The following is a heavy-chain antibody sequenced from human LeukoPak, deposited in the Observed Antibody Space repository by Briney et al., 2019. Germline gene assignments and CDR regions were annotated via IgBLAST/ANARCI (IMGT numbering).Heavy chain of an antibody. CDR2: IGGSGHST. D-gene: IGHD1-26*01. CDR1: GFPFSSHW. J-gene: IGHJ4*02. Sequence: GGSLRLSCAASGFPFSSHWLSWFRQTPGKGLEWVSTIGGSGHSTYYAESVKGRFTISRDNAKNTLSLQMNSLRAEDTAVYYCAKNPPRSGNYPYYFDYWGQGTLVTVSS. V-gene: IGHV3-23*01. CDR3: AKNPPRSGNYPYYFDY.